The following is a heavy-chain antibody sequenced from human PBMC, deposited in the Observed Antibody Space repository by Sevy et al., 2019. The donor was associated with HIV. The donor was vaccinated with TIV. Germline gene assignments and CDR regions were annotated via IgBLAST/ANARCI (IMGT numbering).Heavy chain of an antibody. CDR1: GFTFSDFW. J-gene: IGHJ5*02. V-gene: IGHV3-7*01. CDR3: ARDPDWGALDR. CDR2: MNQHGTHI. Sequence: GGYLRLSCEVSGFTFSDFWMTWVRQSPGKGLEWVAYMNQHGTHINLLDSVRGRFTISRDNAKNSLYLQMDSLRAEDTAIYYCARDPDWGALDRWGQGTLVTVSS. D-gene: IGHD7-27*01.